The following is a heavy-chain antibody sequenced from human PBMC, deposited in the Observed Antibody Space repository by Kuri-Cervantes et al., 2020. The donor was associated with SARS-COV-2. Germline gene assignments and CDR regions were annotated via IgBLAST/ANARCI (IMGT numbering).Heavy chain of an antibody. CDR1: GFTFNNYA. CDR2: IDGSGGST. CDR3: AKDYYYDSSGYAFDI. J-gene: IGHJ3*02. Sequence: GGSLRLSCAASGFTFNNYAMSWVRQAPGKGLEWVSAIDGSGGSTYYADSVRGRFTISRDNSKNTLYLQMNSLRAEDTAVYYCAKDYYYDSSGYAFDIWGQGTMVTVSS. V-gene: IGHV3-23*01. D-gene: IGHD3-22*01.